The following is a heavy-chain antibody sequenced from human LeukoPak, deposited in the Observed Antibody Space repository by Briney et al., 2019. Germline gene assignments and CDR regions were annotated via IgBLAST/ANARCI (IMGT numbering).Heavy chain of an antibody. V-gene: IGHV3-30-3*01. Sequence: PGRSLRLSCAASGFTFSSYAMHWVRQAPGKGLEWVAVISCDGSNKYYADSVKGRFTISRDNSKNTLYLQMNSLRAEDTAVYYCARDSSGDAFDIWGQGTMVTVSS. CDR3: ARDSSGDAFDI. CDR2: ISCDGSNK. D-gene: IGHD6-19*01. CDR1: GFTFSSYA. J-gene: IGHJ3*02.